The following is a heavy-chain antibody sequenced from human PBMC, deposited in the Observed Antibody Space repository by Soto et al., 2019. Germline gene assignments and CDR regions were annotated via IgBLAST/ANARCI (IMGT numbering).Heavy chain of an antibody. D-gene: IGHD6-13*01. CDR1: GYSFTSYW. Sequence: PGESLKISCKGSGYSFTSYWIGWVRQMPGKGLEWMGIIYPGDSDTRYSPSFQGQVTISADKSISTAYLQWSSLKDSDTAMYYCARQPPGIAAAGYYYYYGMDVWGQGTTVTVSS. V-gene: IGHV5-51*01. CDR3: ARQPPGIAAAGYYYYYGMDV. J-gene: IGHJ6*02. CDR2: IYPGDSDT.